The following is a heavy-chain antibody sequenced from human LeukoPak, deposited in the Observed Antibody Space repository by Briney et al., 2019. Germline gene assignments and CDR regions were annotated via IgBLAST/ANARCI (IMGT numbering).Heavy chain of an antibody. CDR2: ISRDSRTI. D-gene: IGHD3-16*01. CDR1: GFTFSSYG. J-gene: IGHJ4*02. Sequence: PGGSLRLSCATSGFTFSSYGMHWVRQAPGQGLEWVSIISRDSRTIFYADSVKGRFTVARDNAKNSLYLQMNSLRAEDTAVYYCATSPPGGPIDNWGQGTLVTVSS. CDR3: ATSPPGGPIDN. V-gene: IGHV3-21*01.